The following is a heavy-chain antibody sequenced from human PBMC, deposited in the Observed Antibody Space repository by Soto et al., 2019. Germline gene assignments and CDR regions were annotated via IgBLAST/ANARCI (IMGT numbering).Heavy chain of an antibody. V-gene: IGHV1-18*01. CDR3: ARDSSSGYFWFDP. Sequence: ASVKVSCKASGYTFTSYDINWVRQATGQGLEWMGWMNPNSGNTNYAQKLQGRVTMTTDTSTSTAYMELRSLRSDDTAVYYCARDSSSGYFWFDPWGQGTLVTVSS. CDR2: MNPNSGNT. CDR1: GYTFTSYD. D-gene: IGHD6-13*01. J-gene: IGHJ5*02.